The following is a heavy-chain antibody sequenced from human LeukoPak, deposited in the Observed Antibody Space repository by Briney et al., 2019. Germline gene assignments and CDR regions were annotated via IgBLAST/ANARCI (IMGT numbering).Heavy chain of an antibody. CDR2: INPSGGRT. CDR3: ASDGAYQPPRY. J-gene: IGHJ4*02. CDR1: RYVFTSYY. Sequence: ASVKVSCKASRYVFTSYYIHWMQQAPGQGLEWMGKINPSGGRTNYAQKFQDRVTLTSDTSTSTAYMDLSSLRFEDTAVYYCASDGAYQPPRYWGQGTLVTVSS. D-gene: IGHD2-2*01. V-gene: IGHV1-46*01.